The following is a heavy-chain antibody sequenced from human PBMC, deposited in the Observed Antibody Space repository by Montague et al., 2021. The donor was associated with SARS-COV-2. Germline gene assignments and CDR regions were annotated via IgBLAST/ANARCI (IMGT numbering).Heavy chain of an antibody. Sequence: CAISGDSVSSNSAAWNWIRQSPSRGLEWLGRTYYRSKWYNDYAVSVKSRITINPDTSKNQISLQLNSVTPEDTAVYYCARNIAVAGRAEGFDYWGQGTLVTVSS. V-gene: IGHV6-1*01. D-gene: IGHD6-19*01. CDR2: TYYRSKWYN. J-gene: IGHJ4*02. CDR1: GDSVSSNSAA. CDR3: ARNIAVAGRAEGFDY.